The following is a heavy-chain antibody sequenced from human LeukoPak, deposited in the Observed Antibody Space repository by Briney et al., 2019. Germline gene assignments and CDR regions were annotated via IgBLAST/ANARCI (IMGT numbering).Heavy chain of an antibody. J-gene: IGHJ4*02. CDR3: ATGHSSGWFDF. CDR1: GGSVSSDY. V-gene: IGHV4-59*02. D-gene: IGHD6-19*01. CDR2: IYHPTTT. Sequence: PSETLSLTCSVSGGSVSSDYWSWIRHSPGTGLEWIGYIYHPTTTNYNPSLKSRVSMSLDTSKNQFSLDLTSVTAADTAMYFCATGHSSGWFDFWGQGTLVTVSS.